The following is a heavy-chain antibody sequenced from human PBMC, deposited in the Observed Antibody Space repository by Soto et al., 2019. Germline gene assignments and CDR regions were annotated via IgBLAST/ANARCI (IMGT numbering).Heavy chain of an antibody. CDR3: ARDQAEIAADHIDNDGLSNRFDS. V-gene: IGHV3-33*01. J-gene: IGHJ5*01. D-gene: IGHD6-25*01. Sequence: QVKVVESGGGVVEPGRSLRLSCAASGFTFSNYGMHWVRQAPGKGLEWLVDIWYDGVNKHYADSVKGRFSTSRDNSKNTVYLQTNGLRAEDTAVYYCARDQAEIAADHIDNDGLSNRFDSWGQGTLVTVSS. CDR2: IWYDGVNK. CDR1: GFTFSNYG.